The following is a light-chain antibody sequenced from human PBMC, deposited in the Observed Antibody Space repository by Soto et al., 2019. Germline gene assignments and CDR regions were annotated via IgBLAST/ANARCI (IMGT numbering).Light chain of an antibody. CDR1: QTISSDY. J-gene: IGKJ1*01. CDR2: GTS. Sequence: EIVLTQSPGTLSVSPGERATLSCRASQTISSDYLAWYQQKPGQAPSLLIYGTSSRATGIPDRFSGSGSGTDFTHTISSLEPEDSAIYYCQQYVGWTFGQGTKVEIK. V-gene: IGKV3-20*01. CDR3: QQYVGWT.